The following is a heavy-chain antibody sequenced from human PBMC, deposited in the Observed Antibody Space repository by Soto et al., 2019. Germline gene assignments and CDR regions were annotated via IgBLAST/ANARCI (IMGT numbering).Heavy chain of an antibody. J-gene: IGHJ2*01. D-gene: IGHD1-26*01. Sequence: QLQLQESGPGLVKPSETLSLTCTVTGGSIISSSYYWAWIRQPPGKGLEWIGSMHYSGNSYYNPSLKSRVTISVDMSENQFSLKLSSVTAADTAVYYCARPSIVGALLYWSFDLWGRGTLVTVSS. V-gene: IGHV4-39*01. CDR3: ARPSIVGALLYWSFDL. CDR1: GGSIISSSYY. CDR2: MHYSGNS.